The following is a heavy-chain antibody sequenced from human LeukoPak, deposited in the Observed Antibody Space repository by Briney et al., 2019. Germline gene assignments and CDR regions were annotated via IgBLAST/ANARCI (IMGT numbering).Heavy chain of an antibody. D-gene: IGHD4-11*01. V-gene: IGHV3-53*01. CDR1: GCSVSTSR. J-gene: IGHJ4*02. CDR2: IYDGGTT. Sequence: PGGSLRLSCEVSGCSVSTSRMSWVRQAPGKGLEWVSVIYDGGTTQYPDSVNGRFTISRDNSKNTLYFQMNSLRAEDTAVYYCARGGAVSKSASAPDYWGQGTLVTVSS. CDR3: ARGGAVSKSASAPDY.